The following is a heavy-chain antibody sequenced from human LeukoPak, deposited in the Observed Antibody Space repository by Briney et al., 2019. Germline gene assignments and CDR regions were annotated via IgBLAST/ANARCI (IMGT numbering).Heavy chain of an antibody. J-gene: IGHJ4*02. Sequence: ESGPTLVNPTQTLTLTCTFSGFSLSTSGMCVSWIRQPPGKALEWLARIDWDDDKYYSTSLKTRLTISKDTSKNQVVLTMTNMDPVDTATYYCARSTRGYSYGYESDYWGQGTLVTVSS. CDR1: GFSLSTSGMC. D-gene: IGHD5-18*01. CDR3: ARSTRGYSYGYESDY. V-gene: IGHV2-70*11. CDR2: IDWDDDK.